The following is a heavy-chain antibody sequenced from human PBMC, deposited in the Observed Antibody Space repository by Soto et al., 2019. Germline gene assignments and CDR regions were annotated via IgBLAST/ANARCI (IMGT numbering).Heavy chain of an antibody. V-gene: IGHV3-30*18. CDR2: ISYDGSNK. CDR3: AKDRRPNYYYGMDV. CDR1: GFTFSSYG. J-gene: IGHJ6*02. D-gene: IGHD6-25*01. Sequence: QVQLVESGGGVVQPGRSLRLSCAASGFTFSSYGMHWVRQAPGKGLEWVAVISYDGSNKYYADSVKGRFTISRDNSKKTLYLHMNSLRAEDTAVYYCAKDRRPNYYYGMDVWGQGTTVTVSS.